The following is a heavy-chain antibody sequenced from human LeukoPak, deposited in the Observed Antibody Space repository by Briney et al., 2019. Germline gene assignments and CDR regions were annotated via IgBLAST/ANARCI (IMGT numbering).Heavy chain of an antibody. CDR2: INNDGSNT. D-gene: IGHD3-3*01. CDR3: AKGTNYHYDFWSGLSLSGGFDY. J-gene: IGHJ4*02. V-gene: IGHV3-74*01. Sequence: GGSLRLSCAASGFTFGSYWMQWVRQTPEKGLVWVAHINNDGSNTIYADSVKGRFTISRDNSKNTLYLQMNSLRAEDTAVYYRAKGTNYHYDFWSGLSLSGGFDYWGQGTLVTVSS. CDR1: GFTFGSYW.